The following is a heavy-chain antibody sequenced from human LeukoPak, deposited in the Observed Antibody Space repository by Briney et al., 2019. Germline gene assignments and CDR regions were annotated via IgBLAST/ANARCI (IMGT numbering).Heavy chain of an antibody. CDR1: GFTFSSYS. Sequence: PGGSLRLSCAASGFTFSSYSMNWVRQAPGKGLEWVSSISSSSSYIYYADSVKGRFTISRDNAKNSLYLQMNSLRAEDTAVYYCARDSGYDSSGYSRYAFDIWGQGTMVTVSS. J-gene: IGHJ3*02. CDR2: ISSSSSYI. V-gene: IGHV3-21*01. D-gene: IGHD3-22*01. CDR3: ARDSGYDSSGYSRYAFDI.